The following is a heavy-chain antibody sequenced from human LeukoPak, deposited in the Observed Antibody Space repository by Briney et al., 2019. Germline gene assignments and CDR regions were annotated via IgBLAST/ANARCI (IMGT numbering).Heavy chain of an antibody. Sequence: ASVKVSCKASGYTFTSYGISWVRQAPGQGLEWMGWISAYNGNTNYAQKLQGRVTMTTDTSTSTAYMELRSLRSDDTAVYYCARGGRLGELLRYYYYYGMDVWGQGTTVTVSS. CDR3: ARGGRLGELLRYYYYYGMDV. CDR1: GYTFTSYG. J-gene: IGHJ6*02. V-gene: IGHV1-18*01. D-gene: IGHD3-16*01. CDR2: ISAYNGNT.